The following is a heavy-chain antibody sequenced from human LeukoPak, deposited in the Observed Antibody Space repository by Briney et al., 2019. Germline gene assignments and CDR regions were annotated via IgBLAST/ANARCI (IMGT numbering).Heavy chain of an antibody. Sequence: SETLSLTCTVSGGSISSYYWSWIRQPPGKGLEWIGYIYYSGSTNYNPSLKSRVTISVDTSKNQFSLKLSSVTAADTAVYYCARPAQEVVWFGEFDPWGQGTLVTVSS. V-gene: IGHV4-59*01. CDR2: IYYSGST. D-gene: IGHD3-10*01. J-gene: IGHJ5*02. CDR1: GGSISSYY. CDR3: ARPAQEVVWFGEFDP.